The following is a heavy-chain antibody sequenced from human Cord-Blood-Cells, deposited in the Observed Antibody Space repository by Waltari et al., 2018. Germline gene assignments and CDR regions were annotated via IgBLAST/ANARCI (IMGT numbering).Heavy chain of an antibody. J-gene: IGHJ4*02. CDR1: GGTFSTSA. CDR3: ARDRGTGDYFDY. V-gene: IGHV1-69*01. D-gene: IGHD3-10*01. CDR2: IIPIFGTA. Sequence: QVQRVQSGAEVQKPGSSVKVSCKASGGTFSTSAISSVRQAPGQGLEWMGGIIPIFGTANYAQKFQGRVTITADESTSTAYMELSSRRSEDTAVYYCARDRGTGDYFDYWGQGTLVTVSS.